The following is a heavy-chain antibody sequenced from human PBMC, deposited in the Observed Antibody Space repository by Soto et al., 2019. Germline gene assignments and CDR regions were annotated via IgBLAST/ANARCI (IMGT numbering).Heavy chain of an antibody. Sequence: EVQLVESGGGLVKPGGSLRLSCAVSGFTFSHAWMSWVRQAPGKGLEWVGRIKSKADGVAPEYAAPVKGRFTISRDDSKNTLYLQMSSLTTEATALYYCSTVPSGWRVADGGWGQGTLVTVSS. CDR2: IKSKADGVAP. D-gene: IGHD3-3*01. CDR1: GFTFSHAW. V-gene: IGHV3-15*01. CDR3: STVPSGWRVADGG. J-gene: IGHJ4*02.